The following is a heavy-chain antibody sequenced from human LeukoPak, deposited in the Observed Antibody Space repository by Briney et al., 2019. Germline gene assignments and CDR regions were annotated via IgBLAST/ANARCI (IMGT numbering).Heavy chain of an antibody. D-gene: IGHD2-8*01. Sequence: VKVSCKASGYTFTSYGISWVRQAPGQGLEWMGWISAYNGNTNYAQKLQGRVTVTTDTSTSTAYMELRSLRSDDTAVYYCARGSPPIVLMVYAIPLDYWGQGTLVTVSS. CDR2: ISAYNGNT. J-gene: IGHJ4*02. CDR3: ARGSPPIVLMVYAIPLDY. CDR1: GYTFTSYG. V-gene: IGHV1-18*01.